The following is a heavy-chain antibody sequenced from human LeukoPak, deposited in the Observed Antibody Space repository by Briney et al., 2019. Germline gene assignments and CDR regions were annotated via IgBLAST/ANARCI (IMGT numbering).Heavy chain of an antibody. J-gene: IGHJ4*02. V-gene: IGHV4-34*01. CDR3: ARGGLPAATDY. Sequence: SETLSLTCAVYGGSFSGYYWSWIRQPPGKGLEWIGEINHSGSTNYNPSLKSRVTISVDTSKNQFSLKLSSVTAADTAVYYCARGGLPAATDYWGQGTLVTVSS. D-gene: IGHD2-2*01. CDR2: INHSGST. CDR1: GGSFSGYY.